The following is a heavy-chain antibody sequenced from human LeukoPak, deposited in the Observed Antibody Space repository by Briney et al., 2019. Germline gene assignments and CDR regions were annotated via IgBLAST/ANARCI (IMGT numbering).Heavy chain of an antibody. D-gene: IGHD6-13*01. J-gene: IGHJ4*01. CDR1: GFTFTDYW. CDR3: ARDGTAAGLYFDL. V-gene: IGHV3-7*01. Sequence: GGSLRLSCAVSGFTFTDYWMNWVRQTPGKGLEWVASIRQDGSEKTYVDSVKGRFTISRDNTKNSLSLQVNSLRVEDAAVYYCARDGTAAGLYFDLWGQGTLVTVSS. CDR2: IRQDGSEK.